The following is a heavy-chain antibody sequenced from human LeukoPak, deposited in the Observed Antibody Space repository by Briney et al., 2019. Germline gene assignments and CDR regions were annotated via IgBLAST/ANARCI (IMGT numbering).Heavy chain of an antibody. V-gene: IGHV3-33*01. CDR1: GFTFSSYG. Sequence: PGRSLRLSCAASGFTFSSYGMHWVRQAPGKGLEWVAVIWYDGSNKYYADSVKGRFTISRDNSKNTLYLQMNSLRAEDTAVYYCARAGPDYGILTGPPGRGYYGMDVWGQGTTVTVSS. CDR3: ARAGPDYGILTGPPGRGYYGMDV. J-gene: IGHJ6*02. CDR2: IWYDGSNK. D-gene: IGHD3-9*01.